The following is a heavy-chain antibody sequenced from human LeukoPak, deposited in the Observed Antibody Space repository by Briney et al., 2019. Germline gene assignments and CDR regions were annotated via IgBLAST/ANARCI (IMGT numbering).Heavy chain of an antibody. CDR2: ISSSSSTI. V-gene: IGHV3-48*01. D-gene: IGHD3-10*01. J-gene: IGHJ4*02. CDR3: ARDHYGSGSYIDY. CDR1: GFTFSSYS. Sequence: GGSLRLSCAASGFTFSSYSMNWVRQAPGKGLEWVSYISSSSSTIYYADSVKGRFTISRDNAKNSLCLQMNSLRAEDTAVYYCARDHYGSGSYIDYWGQGTLVTVSS.